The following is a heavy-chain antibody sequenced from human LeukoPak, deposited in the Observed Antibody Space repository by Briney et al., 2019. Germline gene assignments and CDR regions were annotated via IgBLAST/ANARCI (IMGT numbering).Heavy chain of an antibody. CDR3: ARITIFG. CDR2: IKGTGLTT. CDR1: GFIFSDYY. Sequence: GGSLRLSCAASGFIFSDYYMTWIRQAPGKGLEWVSTIKGTGLTTYYADSVKGRFTISRDNAKNSLYLQMNSLRADDTAAYYCARITIFGGGQGTMVTVSS. D-gene: IGHD3-3*01. V-gene: IGHV3-11*04. J-gene: IGHJ3*01.